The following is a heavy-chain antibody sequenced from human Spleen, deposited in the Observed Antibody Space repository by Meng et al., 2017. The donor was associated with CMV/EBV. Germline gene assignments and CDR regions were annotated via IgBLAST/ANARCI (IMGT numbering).Heavy chain of an antibody. CDR2: IRSVANSYAT. J-gene: IGHJ4*02. Sequence: FPFSGSAMPWVPPASGKGLEWVGRIRSVANSYATAYAASVKGRFTISRDDSKNTAYLQMNSLKTEDTAVYYCTRLLNCSSTSCYDGWGQGTLVTVSS. CDR3: TRLLNCSSTSCYDG. CDR1: FPFSGSA. V-gene: IGHV3-73*01. D-gene: IGHD2-2*01.